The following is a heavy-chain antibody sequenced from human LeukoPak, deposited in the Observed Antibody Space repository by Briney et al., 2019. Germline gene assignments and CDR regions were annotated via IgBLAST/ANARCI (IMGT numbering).Heavy chain of an antibody. Sequence: VASVKVSCKASGGTFSSYAISWVRQAPGQGLEWMGRIIPILGIANYAQKFQGRVTITADKSTSTAYMELSSLRSEDTAVYYCARDRDPYSSGWTNYYYYGMDVWGQGTTVTVSS. J-gene: IGHJ6*02. V-gene: IGHV1-69*04. CDR3: ARDRDPYSSGWTNYYYYGMDV. D-gene: IGHD6-19*01. CDR2: IIPILGIA. CDR1: GGTFSSYA.